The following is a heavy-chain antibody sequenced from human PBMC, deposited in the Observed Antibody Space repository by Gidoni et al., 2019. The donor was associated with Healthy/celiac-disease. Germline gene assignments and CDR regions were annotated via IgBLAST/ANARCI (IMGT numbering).Heavy chain of an antibody. V-gene: IGHV6-1*01. D-gene: IGHD6-13*01. CDR3: ARDSSSWVPYYYYYYMDV. J-gene: IGHJ6*03. CDR2: TYYRSKWYN. Sequence: QVQLQHSGTGLVKPSQTLSLTCAISGDSVSRNTAAWNWIRQSPSRGLEWLGRTYYRSKWYNDYAVSVKSRITINPDTAKNQFSLQLNSVTPEDTAVYYCARDSSSWVPYYYYYYMDVWGKGTTVTVSS. CDR1: GDSVSRNTAA.